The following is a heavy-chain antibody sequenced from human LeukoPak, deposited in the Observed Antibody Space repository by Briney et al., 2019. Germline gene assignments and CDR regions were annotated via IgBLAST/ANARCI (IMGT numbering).Heavy chain of an antibody. Sequence: PSETLSLTCTVSGGSISSYYWSWMRQPPGKGLEWIGYISYSGSTNYNPSLNSRVTISVDTSKNQFSLQLNSVTPEDTAVYYCARDPLDSSGWYLRWFDPWGQGTLVTVSS. CDR1: GGSISSYY. V-gene: IGHV4-59*12. CDR3: ARDPLDSSGWYLRWFDP. CDR2: ISYSGST. D-gene: IGHD6-19*01. J-gene: IGHJ5*02.